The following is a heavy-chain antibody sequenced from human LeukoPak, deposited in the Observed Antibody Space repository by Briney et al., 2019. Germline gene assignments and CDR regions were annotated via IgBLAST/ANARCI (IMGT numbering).Heavy chain of an antibody. CDR2: IYYSGST. J-gene: IGHJ3*02. V-gene: IGHV4-59*08. D-gene: IGHD2-2*01. CDR1: GGSISSYY. Sequence: PSETLSLTCTVSGGSISSYYWSWIRQPPGKGLEWIGYIYYSGSTNYNPSLKSRVTISVDTSKNQFSLKLSSVTAADTAVYYCATYCSSTSCYVFAFDIWGQGTMVTVSS. CDR3: ATYCSSTSCYVFAFDI.